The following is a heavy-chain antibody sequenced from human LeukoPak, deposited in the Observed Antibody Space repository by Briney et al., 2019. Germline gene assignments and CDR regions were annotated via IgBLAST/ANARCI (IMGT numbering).Heavy chain of an antibody. CDR2: ISAYNGNT. V-gene: IGHV1-18*01. Sequence: ASVKVSCKASGYTFTSYGISWVRQAPGQGLEWMGWISAYNGNTNYAQKLQGRVTMTTDTSTSTAYMELRSLRSDDTAVYYCAREGRYYYYGSGSPAPSDYWGQGTLVTVSS. CDR3: AREGRYYYYGSGSPAPSDY. J-gene: IGHJ4*02. D-gene: IGHD3-10*01. CDR1: GYTFTSYG.